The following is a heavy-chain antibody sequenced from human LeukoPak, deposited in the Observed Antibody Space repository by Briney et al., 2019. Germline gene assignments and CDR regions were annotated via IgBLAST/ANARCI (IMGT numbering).Heavy chain of an antibody. Sequence: GGSLRLSCAASGFTFRRYDMSWVRQAPGKGLEWVSAISGNGDSSYYVDSVKGRFTISRDNSKNTLYLQMNSLRAEDTAVYYCALYCSGGSCYSMGGAFDIWGQGTVVTVSS. CDR3: ALYCSGGSCYSMGGAFDI. CDR1: GFTFRRYD. J-gene: IGHJ3*02. CDR2: ISGNGDSS. D-gene: IGHD2-15*01. V-gene: IGHV3-23*01.